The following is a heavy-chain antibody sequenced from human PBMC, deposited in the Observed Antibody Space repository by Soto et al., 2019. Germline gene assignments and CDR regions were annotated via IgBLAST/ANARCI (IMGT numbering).Heavy chain of an antibody. CDR2: IYYSGST. D-gene: IGHD3-9*01. CDR1: GGSISSYY. V-gene: IGHV4-59*01. J-gene: IGHJ5*02. CDR3: AREGQLRYFDWLPNWFDP. Sequence: PSETLSLTCTVSGGSISSYYWSWIRQPPGKGLEWIGYIYYSGSTNYNPSLKSRVTISVDTSKNQFSLKLSSVTAADTAVYYCAREGQLRYFDWLPNWFDPWGQGTLVTVSS.